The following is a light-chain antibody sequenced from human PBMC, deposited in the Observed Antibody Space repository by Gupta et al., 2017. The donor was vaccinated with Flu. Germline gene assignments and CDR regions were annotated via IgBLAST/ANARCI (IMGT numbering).Light chain of an antibody. CDR2: EVS. CDR1: SSDVGGYNY. Sequence: QSALTQPASVSGSPGQSINISCTGTSSDVGGYNYVSWYQQHPGKAPKLMIYEVSNRPSGVSNLFSCSKSGNTASLTISGLQAEDEADYYCSSYTSSSTLWVFGGGTKLTVL. V-gene: IGLV2-14*01. J-gene: IGLJ3*02. CDR3: SSYTSSSTLWV.